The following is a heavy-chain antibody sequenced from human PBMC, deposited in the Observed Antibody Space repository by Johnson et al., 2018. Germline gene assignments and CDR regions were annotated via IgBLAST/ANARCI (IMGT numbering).Heavy chain of an antibody. V-gene: IGHV3-30*18. Sequence: QVQLQESGGGVVQPGRSXRLSCAASAFTFSNYGMHWVRQAPGKGLEWVAVISFDGSNKYYTDSVKVRFTISRDNYKNTLYLQMNSLRPEETAVYYCAKDYGDYIYYNGMDVWGQGTTVSVSS. D-gene: IGHD4-17*01. CDR1: AFTFSNYG. CDR2: ISFDGSNK. J-gene: IGHJ6*02. CDR3: AKDYGDYIYYNGMDV.